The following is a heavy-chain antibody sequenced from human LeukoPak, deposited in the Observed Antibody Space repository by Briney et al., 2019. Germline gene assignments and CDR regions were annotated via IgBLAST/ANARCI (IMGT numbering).Heavy chain of an antibody. V-gene: IGHV3-30*02. CDR3: AKTEVLLYGNDFDY. CDR1: GFTFSSYG. CDR2: IRYDGSNK. Sequence: GGSLRLSCAASGFTFSSYGMNWARQAPGKGLEWVAFIRYDGSNKYYADSVKGRFTISRDNSKNTLYLQMNSLRTEDTAVYYCAKTEVLLYGNDFDYWGQGTLVTVSS. D-gene: IGHD4-17*01. J-gene: IGHJ4*02.